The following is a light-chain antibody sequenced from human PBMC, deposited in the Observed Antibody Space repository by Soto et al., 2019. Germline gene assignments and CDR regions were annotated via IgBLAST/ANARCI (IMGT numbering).Light chain of an antibody. Sequence: SYELTQPPSVSVAPGKTASISCGGNDIGGKSVHWYQQRPGQAPVLVIYYDRDRPSGIPERFSGSNSGNTATLTISSVEAGDEADYYCQVWDSSSDHRVFGGGTKVTVL. V-gene: IGLV3-21*04. CDR2: YDR. J-gene: IGLJ3*02. CDR3: QVWDSSSDHRV. CDR1: DIGGKS.